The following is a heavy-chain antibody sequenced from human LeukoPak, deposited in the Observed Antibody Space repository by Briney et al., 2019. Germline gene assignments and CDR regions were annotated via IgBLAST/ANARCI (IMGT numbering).Heavy chain of an antibody. V-gene: IGHV1-18*01. CDR3: ARSGAYYYDSSGYYAVGY. D-gene: IGHD3-22*01. Sequence: ASVKVSCKASGYTFTSYGISWVRQAPGQGLEWMGWISAYNGNTNYAQKLQGRVTMTTDTSTSTAYVELRSLRSDDTAVYYCARSGAYYYDSSGYYAVGYWGQGTLVTASS. J-gene: IGHJ4*02. CDR2: ISAYNGNT. CDR1: GYTFTSYG.